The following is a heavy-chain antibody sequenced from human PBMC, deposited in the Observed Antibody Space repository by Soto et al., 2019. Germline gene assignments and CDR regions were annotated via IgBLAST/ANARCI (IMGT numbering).Heavy chain of an antibody. CDR1: GYTFTSYG. J-gene: IGHJ6*02. CDR3: ASDLYYDSSTHYYYYGMDV. D-gene: IGHD3-22*01. V-gene: IGHV1-18*01. CDR2: ISAYNGNT. Sequence: QVQLVQSGAEVKKPGASVKVSCKASGYTFTSYGISWVRQAPGQGLEWMGWISAYNGNTNYAQKLQGRVTMTTDTSTSTAYMELRSLRSDDTAVYYCASDLYYDSSTHYYYYGMDVWGQGTTVTVSS.